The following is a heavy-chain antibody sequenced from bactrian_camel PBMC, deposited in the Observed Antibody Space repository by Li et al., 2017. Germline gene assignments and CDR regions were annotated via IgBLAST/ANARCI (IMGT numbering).Heavy chain of an antibody. Sequence: HVQLVESGGDSVQAGGSLRLSCDASRMDVRPSCMAWYRQDGGKAREVVATVDSVDRTTYSNSVKGRFTISQDTTKTTGFLQMNNLKLEDTAIWSCAADTSRNYCKFPEEVPTFAYRGRGTQVTVS. J-gene: IGHJ4*01. CDR1: RMDVRPSC. CDR2: VDSVDRT. D-gene: IGHD1*01. CDR3: AADTSRNYCKFPEEVPTFAY. V-gene: IGHV3S53*01.